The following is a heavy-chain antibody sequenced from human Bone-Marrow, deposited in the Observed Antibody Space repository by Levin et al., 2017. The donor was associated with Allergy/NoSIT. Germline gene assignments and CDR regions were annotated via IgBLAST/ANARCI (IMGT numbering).Heavy chain of an antibody. J-gene: IGHJ1*01. CDR3: ARGVFEFDSGSYYNSGFQH. D-gene: IGHD3-10*01. CDR2: INHSGST. CDR1: GAPFGAYH. V-gene: IGHV4-34*01. Sequence: SQTLSLTCAVSGAPFGAYHWSWIRQPPGKALEWIGEINHSGSTNYNPSFKSRITISQDTSKKQLSLRLSSVTVADTAVYYCARGVFEFDSGSYYNSGFQHWGQGTLVTVSS.